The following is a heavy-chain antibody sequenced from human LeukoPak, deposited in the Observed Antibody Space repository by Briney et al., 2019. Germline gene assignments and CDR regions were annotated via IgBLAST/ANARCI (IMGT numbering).Heavy chain of an antibody. CDR1: GFTFSTYA. CDR2: ITNNGGIT. J-gene: IGHJ3*02. V-gene: IGHV3-64*01. CDR3: ARVGVGDAFDI. Sequence: PGGSLRLSCVASGFTFSTYAMHWVRQGPGKGLEYVSAITNNGGITYYANSVKGRFIISRDNSKNTLYLQMGSLRTEDLAVYYCARVGVGDAFDIWGQGTVVTVSS. D-gene: IGHD2-15*01.